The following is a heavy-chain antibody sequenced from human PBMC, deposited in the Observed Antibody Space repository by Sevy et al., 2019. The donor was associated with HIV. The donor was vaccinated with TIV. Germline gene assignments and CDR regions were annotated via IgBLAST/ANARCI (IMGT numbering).Heavy chain of an antibody. CDR1: GFTFSSYW. V-gene: IGHV3-7*01. D-gene: IGHD1-26*01. CDR3: ARDPHEIMLSGSYYLY. CDR2: IKQDGSEK. Sequence: GGSLRLSCAASGFTFSSYWMSWVRQAPGKGLEWVANIKQDGSEKYYVDSVKGRFTISRDNSKNILYLQMNSLRDEDTAVYYCARDPHEIMLSGSYYLYWGQGTRVTVSS. J-gene: IGHJ4*02.